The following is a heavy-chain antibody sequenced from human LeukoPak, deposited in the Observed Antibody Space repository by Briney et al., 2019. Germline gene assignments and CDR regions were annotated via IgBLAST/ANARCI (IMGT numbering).Heavy chain of an antibody. CDR3: AKDVGSIAAAGTHYYYYGMDV. J-gene: IGHJ6*02. Sequence: GGSLRLSCAASGFTFSSYSMNWVRQAPGKGLEWVSSISSSSSYIYYADSVKGRFTISRDNAKNSLYLQMNSLRAEDTALYYCAKDVGSIAAAGTHYYYYGMDVWGQGTTVTVSS. D-gene: IGHD6-13*01. V-gene: IGHV3-21*04. CDR2: ISSSSSYI. CDR1: GFTFSSYS.